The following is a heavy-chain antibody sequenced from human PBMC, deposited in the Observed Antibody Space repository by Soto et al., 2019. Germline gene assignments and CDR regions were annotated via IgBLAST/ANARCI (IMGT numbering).Heavy chain of an antibody. D-gene: IGHD3-22*01. Sequence: ASVKVSCKASGYTFTSYGISWVRQAPGQGLEWMGWISAYNGNTNYAQKLQGRVTMTTDTSTSTAYMELRSVRSDDTAVYYCARSAYYYDSSGYWFDPWGQGTLVTVSS. CDR2: ISAYNGNT. CDR3: ARSAYYYDSSGYWFDP. J-gene: IGHJ5*02. CDR1: GYTFTSYG. V-gene: IGHV1-18*01.